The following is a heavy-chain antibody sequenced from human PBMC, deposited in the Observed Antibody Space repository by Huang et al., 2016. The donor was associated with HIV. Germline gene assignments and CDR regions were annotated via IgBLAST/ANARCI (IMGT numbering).Heavy chain of an antibody. CDR3: ARMFKYDSGGYWGNDAFDI. CDR1: GGSFSGHY. Sequence: QVQLQQWGAALLKPSENLSLTCAVSGGSFSGHYWTWIRQPPGMGLAGIGDISDSGSHTSHPALRGRVTISGDTSQSQFSLKLNSVTAADTAIYYCARMFKYDSGGYWGNDAFDIWGQGTMVTVSS. J-gene: IGHJ3*02. D-gene: IGHD3-22*01. CDR2: ISDSGSH. V-gene: IGHV4-34*02.